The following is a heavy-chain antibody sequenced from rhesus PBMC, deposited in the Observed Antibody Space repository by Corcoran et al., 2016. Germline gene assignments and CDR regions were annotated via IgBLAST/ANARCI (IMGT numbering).Heavy chain of an antibody. Sequence: QVTLKESGPALVKPTQTLPLTCTFSGFSLSTSGMGVGWSRQPPGKTLEWLAHIYWDDDKRYSTSLKSRLTISKDTSKNQVVLTMTNMDPVDTATYYCARRQSLAADPVGFDYWGQGVLVTVSS. D-gene: IGHD6-19*01. J-gene: IGHJ4*01. CDR1: GFSLSTSGMG. CDR2: IYWDDDK. CDR3: ARRQSLAADPVGFDY. V-gene: IGHV2-1*01.